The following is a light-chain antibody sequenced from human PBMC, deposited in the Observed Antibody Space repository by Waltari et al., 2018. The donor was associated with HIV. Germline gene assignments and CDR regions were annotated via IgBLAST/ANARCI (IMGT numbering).Light chain of an antibody. CDR1: NIETKS. CDR3: QVWDSSSDHWV. J-gene: IGLJ3*02. V-gene: IGLV3-21*02. CDR2: VDS. Sequence: SYVLTQPPSVSVAPGQTARISCGGNNIETKSVHWYHQKPGQAPVLVVYVDSDRPSGIPERFSGSNSGNTATLTSSRVEAGDEADYYCQVWDSSSDHWVFGGGTKLTVL.